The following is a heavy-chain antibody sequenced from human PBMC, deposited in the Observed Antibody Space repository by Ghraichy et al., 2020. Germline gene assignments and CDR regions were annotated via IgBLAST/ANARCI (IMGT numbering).Heavy chain of an antibody. V-gene: IGHV3-66*01. D-gene: IGHD3-22*01. CDR3: ARNHDSSGYAFDI. Sequence: GGSLRLSCAASGFTVSSNYMSWVRQAPGKGLEWVSVIYRGGSTYYADSVKGRFTISRDNSKNTLYLQMNSLRAEDTAVYYCARNHDSSGYAFDIWGQGTVVTVSS. CDR2: IYRGGST. J-gene: IGHJ3*02. CDR1: GFTVSSNY.